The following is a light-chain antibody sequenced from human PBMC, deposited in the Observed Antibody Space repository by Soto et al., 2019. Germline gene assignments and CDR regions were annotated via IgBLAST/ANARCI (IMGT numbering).Light chain of an antibody. V-gene: IGKV3-20*01. CDR2: GAS. J-gene: IGKJ5*01. CDR1: QTVSSNY. CDR3: QQYTGPPTT. Sequence: IILTQSPDTLSFSPWERATLSCRSSQTVSSNYLAWCQQRPGQAPRLLIYGASTRAAGIPDRFSGSGSGTDFTLTITRLEPEDSAVYFCQQYTGPPTTFGQGTRLEIK.